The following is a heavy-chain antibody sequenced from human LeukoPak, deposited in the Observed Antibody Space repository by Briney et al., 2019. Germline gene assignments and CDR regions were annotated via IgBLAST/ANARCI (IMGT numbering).Heavy chain of an antibody. CDR2: IYYSGST. CDR3: ARTTEGGYTYDYFYYYYMDV. Sequence: GSLRLSCAASGFTFSSYGMSWVRQAPGKGLEWLGYIYYSGSTNYNPSLKSRVTISVDTSKNQFSLKLSSVTAADTAVYYCARTTEGGYTYDYFYYYYMDVWGKGTTVTISS. D-gene: IGHD5-18*01. CDR1: GFTFSSYG. J-gene: IGHJ6*03. V-gene: IGHV4-59*01.